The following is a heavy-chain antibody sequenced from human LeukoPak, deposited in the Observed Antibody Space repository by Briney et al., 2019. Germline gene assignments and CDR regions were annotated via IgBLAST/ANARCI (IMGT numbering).Heavy chain of an antibody. V-gene: IGHV1-46*01. D-gene: IGHD4-11*01. CDR1: GYTFTSYY. J-gene: IGHJ4*02. Sequence: GASVKVSCEASGYTFTSYYMHWVRQAPGQGLEWMGIINPSGGSTSYAQKFQGRVTMTRNTSTSTVYTELSSLRSEDTAVYYCARSLAYYSNYQYYFDYWGQGTLVTVSS. CDR2: INPSGGST. CDR3: ARSLAYYSNYQYYFDY.